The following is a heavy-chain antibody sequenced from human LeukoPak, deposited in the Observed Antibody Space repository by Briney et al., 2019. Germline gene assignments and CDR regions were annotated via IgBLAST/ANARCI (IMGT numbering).Heavy chain of an antibody. Sequence: ASVKVSCKASGYTFTNYAMHWVRQAPGQRLEWMGWINANTGTPTYAQGFTGRFVFSLDSSVSTAYLQISSLRAEDIAVYYCVRQYSGYESLYFDSWGQGTLVTVSS. D-gene: IGHD5-12*01. J-gene: IGHJ4*02. CDR2: INANTGTP. V-gene: IGHV7-4-1*02. CDR3: VRQYSGYESLYFDS. CDR1: GYTFTNYA.